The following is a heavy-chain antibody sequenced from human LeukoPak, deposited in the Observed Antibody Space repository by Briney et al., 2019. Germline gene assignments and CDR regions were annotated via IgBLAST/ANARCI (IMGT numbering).Heavy chain of an antibody. CDR3: ARGTALQDY. Sequence: GGSLRLSCAASGFTFSSYWMSWVRQAPGKGPEWVANMNQDGSHRYYVDSVRGRFTISRDNAENSLYLQMNSLRAEDTAVYYCARGTALQDYWGQGTLVTVSS. D-gene: IGHD2/OR15-2a*01. J-gene: IGHJ4*02. CDR1: GFTFSSYW. CDR2: MNQDGSHR. V-gene: IGHV3-7*01.